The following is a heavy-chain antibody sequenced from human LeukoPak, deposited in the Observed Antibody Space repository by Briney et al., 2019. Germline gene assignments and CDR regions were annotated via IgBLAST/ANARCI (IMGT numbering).Heavy chain of an antibody. D-gene: IGHD3-3*01. CDR1: GFTFSSYG. CDR3: AKGYDFWSGYYLDY. V-gene: IGHV3-30*18. J-gene: IGHJ4*02. Sequence: GGSLRLSCAASGFTFSSYGMHWVRQAPGKGLEWVAIISYDGTKKYFADSVKGRFTISRDNSKNTLYLQMNSLRAEDTAVYYCAKGYDFWSGYYLDYWGQGTLVTVSS. CDR2: ISYDGTKK.